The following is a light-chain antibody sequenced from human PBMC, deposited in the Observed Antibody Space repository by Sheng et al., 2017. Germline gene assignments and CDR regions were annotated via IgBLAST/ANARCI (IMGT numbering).Light chain of an antibody. J-gene: IGKJ1*01. CDR2: AAS. Sequence: DIQMTQSPSSLSASVGDRVTISCRASKSISDFLNWYQQKPGKAPQLLIYAASTLQSGVPSRFSGSGSGTDFTLTISSLQPEDFATYFCQQSYTTPRTFGQGPNGGIQT. CDR3: QQSYTTPRT. V-gene: IGKV1-39*01. CDR1: KSISDF.